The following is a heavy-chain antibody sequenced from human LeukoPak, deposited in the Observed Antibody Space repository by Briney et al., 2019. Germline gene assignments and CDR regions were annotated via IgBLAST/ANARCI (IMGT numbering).Heavy chain of an antibody. CDR1: GDSISSGSYY. J-gene: IGHJ4*02. V-gene: IGHV4-61*02. CDR2: IYTSGTT. Sequence: SETLSLTCTVSGDSISSGSYYWSWIRQPAGKGLEWIGRIYTSGTTNYNPSLRSRVTISVDTSKNQFSLKLTSVTAADTAVYYCARMTPGEMWGQGTLVTVSS. CDR3: ARMTPGEM.